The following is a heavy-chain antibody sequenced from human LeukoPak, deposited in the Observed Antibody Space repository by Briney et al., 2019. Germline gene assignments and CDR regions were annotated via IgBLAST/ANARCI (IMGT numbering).Heavy chain of an antibody. V-gene: IGHV3-30-3*01. CDR3: AREWGPDTKYFDY. D-gene: IGHD5-18*01. CDR1: GFTFSSYA. Sequence: GGSLRLSCAASGFTFSSYAMHWVRQAPGKGLEWVAVISYDGSNKYYADSVKGRFTISRDNSKNTLYLQMNSLRAEDTAVYYCAREWGPDTKYFDYWGQGTLVTVS. J-gene: IGHJ4*02. CDR2: ISYDGSNK.